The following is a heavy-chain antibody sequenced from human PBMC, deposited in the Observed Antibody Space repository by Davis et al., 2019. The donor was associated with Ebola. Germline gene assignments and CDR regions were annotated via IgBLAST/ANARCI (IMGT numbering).Heavy chain of an antibody. V-gene: IGHV1-69*13. CDR1: GGSFSSHP. CDR3: ARDFDGRNYYFDY. J-gene: IGHJ4*02. CDR2: IIPIFDTP. Sequence: SVKVSCKTSGGSFSSHPISWVRQAPRQGLEWMGGIIPIFDTPHHAQKFQGRITITADASTSTAYMELSSLRSEDTATYFCARDFDGRNYYFDYWGPGTPVTVSS. D-gene: IGHD3-9*01.